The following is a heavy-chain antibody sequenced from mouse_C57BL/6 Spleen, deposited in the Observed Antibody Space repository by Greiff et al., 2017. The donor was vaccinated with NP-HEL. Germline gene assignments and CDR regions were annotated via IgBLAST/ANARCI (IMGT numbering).Heavy chain of an antibody. CDR2: IDPSDSET. D-gene: IGHD2-2*01. CDR3: ARLSTMVTTWYFDV. V-gene: IGHV1-52*01. J-gene: IGHJ1*03. Sequence: QVQLQQPGAELVRPGSSVKLSCKASGYTFTSYWMHWVKQRPIQGLEWIGNIDPSDSETHYNQKFKDKATLTVDKSSSTAYMQLSSLTSEDSAVYYCARLSTMVTTWYFDVWGTGTTVTVSS. CDR1: GYTFTSYW.